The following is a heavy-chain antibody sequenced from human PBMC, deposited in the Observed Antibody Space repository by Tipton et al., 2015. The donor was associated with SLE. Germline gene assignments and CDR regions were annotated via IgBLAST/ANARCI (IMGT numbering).Heavy chain of an antibody. V-gene: IGHV4-59*01. Sequence: TLSLTCTVSGGSISSYYWSWIRQPPGKGLEWIGYIHYSGTATYSPSLKGRVTISVDTSKKQFSLKLSSVTAADTAVYYCARSEYSSGLIDYWGQGTLVTVSS. J-gene: IGHJ4*02. CDR2: IHYSGTA. CDR1: GGSISSYY. CDR3: ARSEYSSGLIDY. D-gene: IGHD6-25*01.